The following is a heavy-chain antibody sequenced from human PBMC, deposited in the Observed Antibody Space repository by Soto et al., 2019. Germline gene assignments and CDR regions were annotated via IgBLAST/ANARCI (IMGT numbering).Heavy chain of an antibody. J-gene: IGHJ4*02. Sequence: PGGSLRLSCAASGFTFSSYWMSWVRQAPGKGLEWVANIRQDGGETYYVDSVKGRFTISRDNSKNTLYLQMNSLRAEDTAVYYCAKRERAIPHSDTFDYWGKGTLVTVSS. V-gene: IGHV3-7*03. CDR2: IRQDGGET. CDR3: AKRERAIPHSDTFDY. D-gene: IGHD1-26*01. CDR1: GFTFSSYW.